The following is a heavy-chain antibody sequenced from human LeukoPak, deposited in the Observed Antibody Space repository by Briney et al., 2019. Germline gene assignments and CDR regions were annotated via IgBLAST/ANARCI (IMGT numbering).Heavy chain of an antibody. CDR2: INPNPSGGST. CDR3: ARVGVSGYDWWYFDL. V-gene: IGHV1-46*01. D-gene: IGHD5-12*01. J-gene: IGHJ2*01. CDR1: GYTFTSYY. Sequence: ASVKVSCKASGYTFTSYYMHWVRQAPGQGLEWVAIINPNPSGGSTSYAQKFQGRVTMTRDMSTSTVYMELSSLRSEDTAVYYCARVGVSGYDWWYFDLWGRGTLVTVSS.